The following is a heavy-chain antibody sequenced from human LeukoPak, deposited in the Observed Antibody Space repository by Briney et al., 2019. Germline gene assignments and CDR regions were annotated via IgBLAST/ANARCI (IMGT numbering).Heavy chain of an antibody. J-gene: IGHJ6*03. Sequence: PGGSLRLSCAASGFTFSSYNMNWVRQAPGKGLEWVSSITSSSSYTFYADSLKGRFTISRDNAKNSLHLQMNSLRAEDTAVYYCARDSSYSYGHGYYYYYYMDVWGKGTTVTVSS. CDR2: ITSSSSYT. V-gene: IGHV3-21*01. CDR1: GFTFSSYN. D-gene: IGHD5-18*01. CDR3: ARDSSYSYGHGYYYYYYMDV.